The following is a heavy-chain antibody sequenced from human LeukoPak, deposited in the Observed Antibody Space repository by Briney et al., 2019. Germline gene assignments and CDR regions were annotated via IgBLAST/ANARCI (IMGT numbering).Heavy chain of an antibody. D-gene: IGHD3-16*02. J-gene: IGHJ5*02. CDR2: IDHDGINT. CDR1: GFTFSSYW. Sequence: GGSLRLSCAASGFTFSSYWMHWVRQAPGKGLVWVSRIDHDGINTYYADSVKGRFTISKDNAKNSLYLQMNSLRAEDTAVYYCARHSSLPKYDYVWGSYRLIGPFDPWGQGTLVTVSS. CDR3: ARHSSLPKYDYVWGSYRLIGPFDP. V-gene: IGHV3-74*01.